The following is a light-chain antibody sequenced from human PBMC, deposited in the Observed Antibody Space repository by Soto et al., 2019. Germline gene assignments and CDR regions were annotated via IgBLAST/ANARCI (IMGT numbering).Light chain of an antibody. V-gene: IGKV1-5*03. J-gene: IGKJ1*01. Sequence: DIQMTQSPSTLSASVGDRVTITCRASQSISIWLAWYQQKPGKAPKILIYKASSLDSGVPSRFSGSGSGTEFTLTISSLQPDDFATYYCQQYSTYTPRTFGQGTKVEIK. CDR3: QQYSTYTPRT. CDR1: QSISIW. CDR2: KAS.